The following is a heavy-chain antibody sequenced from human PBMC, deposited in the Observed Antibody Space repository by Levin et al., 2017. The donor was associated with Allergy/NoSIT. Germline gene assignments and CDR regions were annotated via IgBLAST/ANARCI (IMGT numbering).Heavy chain of an antibody. Sequence: GESLKISCAASGFTFSSYAMSWVRQAPGKGLEWVSAISGSGGSTYYADSVKGRFTISRDNSKNTLYLQMNSLRAEDTAVYYCAKDRGMGGFDYWGQGTLVTVSS. CDR3: AKDRGMGGFDY. CDR2: ISGSGGST. V-gene: IGHV3-23*01. D-gene: IGHD1-1*01. J-gene: IGHJ4*02. CDR1: GFTFSSYA.